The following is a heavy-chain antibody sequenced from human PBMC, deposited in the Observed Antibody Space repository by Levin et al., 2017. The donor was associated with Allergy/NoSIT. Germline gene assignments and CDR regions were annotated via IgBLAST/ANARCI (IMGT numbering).Heavy chain of an antibody. Sequence: ASVKVSCKASGYTFTSYSISWVRQAPGQGLEWMGWISGYNGNTNYAQKLQGRVTMTTDTSTSTAYMELRSLRSDDTAVYYCARVDLGFPYYGNYYGMDVWGQGTTVTVSS. CDR3: ARVDLGFPYYGNYYGMDV. CDR1: GYTFTSYS. CDR2: ISGYNGNT. D-gene: IGHD3-10*01. V-gene: IGHV1-18*01. J-gene: IGHJ6*02.